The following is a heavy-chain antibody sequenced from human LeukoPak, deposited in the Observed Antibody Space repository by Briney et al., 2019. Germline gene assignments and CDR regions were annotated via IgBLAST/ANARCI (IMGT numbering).Heavy chain of an antibody. V-gene: IGHV3-30-3*01. Sequence: PGGSLRLSCAASGFTFSSYAMHWVRQAPGKGLEWVAVISYDGSNKYYADSVKGRFTISRDNSKNTLYLQMNSLRAEDTAVYYCARDSYYFDYWGQGTLVTVSS. CDR2: ISYDGSNK. CDR3: ARDSYYFDY. J-gene: IGHJ4*02. D-gene: IGHD2-15*01. CDR1: GFTFSSYA.